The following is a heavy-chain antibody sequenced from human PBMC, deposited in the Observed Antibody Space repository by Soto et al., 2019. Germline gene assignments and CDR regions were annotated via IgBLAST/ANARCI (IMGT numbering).Heavy chain of an antibody. Sequence: GASVKVSCKASGYTFTSYGISWVRQAPGQGLEWMGWISAYNGNTNYAQKLQGRVTMTTDTSTSTAYMELRSLRSDDTAVYYCAILGYCIGGSCSADYWGQGTLVTVSS. CDR1: GYTFTSYG. D-gene: IGHD2-15*01. J-gene: IGHJ4*02. CDR2: ISAYNGNT. V-gene: IGHV1-18*01. CDR3: AILGYCIGGSCSADY.